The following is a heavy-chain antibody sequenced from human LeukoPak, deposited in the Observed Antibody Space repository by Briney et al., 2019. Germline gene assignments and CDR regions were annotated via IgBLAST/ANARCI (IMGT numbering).Heavy chain of an antibody. CDR2: IYYSGST. V-gene: IGHV4-30-4*01. D-gene: IGHD4-11*01. J-gene: IGHJ5*02. CDR1: GGSISSGDYY. CDR3: ARAPTVKQGWFDP. Sequence: PSQTLSLTCTVSGGSISSGDYYWSWIRQPPGKGLEWIGYIYYSGSTYYNPSLKSRVTISVDTSKNQFSLKLSSVTAADTAVYYCARAPTVKQGWFDPWGQGTLVTVSS.